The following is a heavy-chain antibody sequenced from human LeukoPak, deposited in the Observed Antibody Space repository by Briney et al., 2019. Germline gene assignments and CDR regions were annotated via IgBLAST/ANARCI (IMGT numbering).Heavy chain of an antibody. Sequence: ASVKVSCKASGYTFTSYDINWVRQATGQGLEWMGWMNPNSGNTDYAQKLQGRVTMTTDTSTSTAYMELRSLRSDDTAVYYCARSDYYDSSGYSVGADYWGQGTLVTVSS. V-gene: IGHV1-8*01. CDR3: ARSDYYDSSGYSVGADY. D-gene: IGHD3-22*01. CDR2: MNPNSGNT. CDR1: GYTFTSYD. J-gene: IGHJ4*02.